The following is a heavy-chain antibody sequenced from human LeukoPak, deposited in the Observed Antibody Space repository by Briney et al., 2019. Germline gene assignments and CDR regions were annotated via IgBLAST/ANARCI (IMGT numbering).Heavy chain of an antibody. CDR2: ISWDGGAT. J-gene: IGHJ4*02. Sequence: GGSLRLSCAASEFTFDDDSMHCVRQAPGKGLECGSLISWDGGATYYADSVKGRFTISRDNSKNSLYLQMNSLRTEDTAVYYCAKSDNPWEPVNPFDYWGQGPPVTVSS. V-gene: IGHV3-43*01. CDR1: EFTFDDDS. CDR3: AKSDNPWEPVNPFDY. D-gene: IGHD1-26*01.